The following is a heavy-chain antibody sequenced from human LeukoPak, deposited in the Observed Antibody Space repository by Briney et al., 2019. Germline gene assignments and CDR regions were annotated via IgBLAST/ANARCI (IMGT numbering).Heavy chain of an antibody. CDR3: ARMPGSGSYDPFDY. CDR2: IIPSFGTA. D-gene: IGHD1-26*01. J-gene: IGHJ4*02. Sequence: ASVKVSCKASGYTFTSYGISWVRQAPGQGLEWMGGIIPSFGTANYAQKFQGRVTITAEESTSTAYMELSSLRSEDTAVYYCARMPGSGSYDPFDYWGQGSLVTVS. V-gene: IGHV1-69*13. CDR1: GYTFTSYG.